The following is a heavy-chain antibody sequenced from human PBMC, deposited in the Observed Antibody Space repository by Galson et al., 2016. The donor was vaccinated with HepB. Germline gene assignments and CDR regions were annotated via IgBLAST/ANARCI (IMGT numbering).Heavy chain of an antibody. CDR2: YNAGNGDP. J-gene: IGHJ4*02. V-gene: IGHV1-3*01. D-gene: IGHD3-3*01. CDR3: ARSGNEWSVDY. CDR1: GYTFTTYG. Sequence: SGYTFTTYGIQWVRQAPGQRLEWIGWYNAGNGDPRYSQNFQGRVTFTRDTSASTAYMELSSLRSEDTAVYFCARSGNEWSVDYWGQGTLVSVSS.